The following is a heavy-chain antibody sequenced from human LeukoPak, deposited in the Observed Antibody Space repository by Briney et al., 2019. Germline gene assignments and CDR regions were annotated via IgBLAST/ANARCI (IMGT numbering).Heavy chain of an antibody. V-gene: IGHV3-43*01. CDR2: ISWDGGST. CDR3: AKDKRASTSWYCLDY. D-gene: IGHD6-19*01. Sequence: GGSLRLSCAASGFTFDDYTMHWVRQAPGKGLEWVSLISWDGGSTYYADSVKGRFTISRDNSKNFLYLQMNSLRTEDTALYYCAKDKRASTSWYCLDYWGQGTLVTVSS. CDR1: GFTFDDYT. J-gene: IGHJ4*02.